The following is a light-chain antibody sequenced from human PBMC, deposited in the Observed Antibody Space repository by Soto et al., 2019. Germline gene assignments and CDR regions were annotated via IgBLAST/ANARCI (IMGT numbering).Light chain of an antibody. CDR3: TACDYSLNGRL. Sequence: QSVLTQPPSASGTPGQRVTFSCSGSTSNIGSNAVNWYQQLPGTAPKLLIYSNDRRPSGVPDRFSGSKSGTSASLAISGLQPEDEADYYCTACDYSLNGRLFGGGTKLTVL. V-gene: IGLV1-44*01. CDR1: TSNIGSNA. J-gene: IGLJ2*01. CDR2: SND.